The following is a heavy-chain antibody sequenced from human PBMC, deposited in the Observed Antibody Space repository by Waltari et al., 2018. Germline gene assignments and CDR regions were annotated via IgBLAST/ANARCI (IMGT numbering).Heavy chain of an antibody. D-gene: IGHD6-19*01. V-gene: IGHV4-34*01. CDR2: INHSGST. Sequence: QVQLQQWGAGLLKPSETLSLTCAVYGGSFSGYYWSWIRKPPGKGLEWIGEINHSGSTNYNPPLKSRVTISVDTSKNQFSLKLSSVTAADTAVYYCAREGIAVAGRYYYFDYWGQGTLVTVSS. J-gene: IGHJ4*02. CDR3: AREGIAVAGRYYYFDY. CDR1: GGSFSGYY.